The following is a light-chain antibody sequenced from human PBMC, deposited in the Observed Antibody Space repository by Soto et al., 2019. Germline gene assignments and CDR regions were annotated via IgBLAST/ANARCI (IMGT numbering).Light chain of an antibody. Sequence: DIVMTQSPDSLAVSLGERATINCKSSQSVLYSSNNKNYLAWYQQKPGQPPKLLIHWASTRKSGVPDRFSGSGSGTDFTLNISSLQAEDVAVYYCQQYYSTPLTFGGGTKVEIK. V-gene: IGKV4-1*01. J-gene: IGKJ4*01. CDR1: QSVLYSSNNKNY. CDR2: WAS. CDR3: QQYYSTPLT.